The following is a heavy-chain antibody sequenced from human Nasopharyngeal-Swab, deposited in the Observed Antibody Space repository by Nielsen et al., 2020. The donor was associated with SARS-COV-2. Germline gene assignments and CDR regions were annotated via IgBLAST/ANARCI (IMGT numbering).Heavy chain of an antibody. J-gene: IGHJ4*02. D-gene: IGHD5-18*01. CDR2: ISYDGSNK. Sequence: GESLKISCAASGFTFSSYAMHWVRQAPGKGLEWVAVISYDGSNKYYADSVKGRFTISRDNSKNTLYLQMNSLRAEDTAVYYCARDFATAMVIFDYWGQGTLVTVSS. CDR3: ARDFATAMVIFDY. V-gene: IGHV3-30-3*01. CDR1: GFTFSSYA.